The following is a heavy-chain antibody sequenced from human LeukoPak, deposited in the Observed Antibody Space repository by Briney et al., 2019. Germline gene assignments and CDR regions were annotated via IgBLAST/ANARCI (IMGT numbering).Heavy chain of an antibody. CDR2: ISNDGSKT. Sequence: PGGSLRPSCAASGFTFSSDGMHWVRQAPGKGLEWVAVISNDGSKTYYGDSVKGRFTISRDNSKNTLYLQMNKLRAEDTAVYYCANLGHSGHDDEGSDYWGQGALVTVSS. D-gene: IGHD5-12*01. CDR3: ANLGHSGHDDEGSDY. J-gene: IGHJ4*02. CDR1: GFTFSSDG. V-gene: IGHV3-30*18.